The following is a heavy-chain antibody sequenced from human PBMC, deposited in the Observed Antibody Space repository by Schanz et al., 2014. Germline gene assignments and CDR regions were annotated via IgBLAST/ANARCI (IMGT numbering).Heavy chain of an antibody. J-gene: IGHJ4*02. CDR2: ISASGGDT. CDR1: ESTFSTDA. V-gene: IGHV3-23*01. CDR3: ARGGPAYYFDD. Sequence: DVHLLESGGGLVQPGGSLRLSCAASESTFSTDAMSWVRQAPGKGLEWLSVISASGGDTYYADSVKGRFTISRDNSKNTVYIQMNSLRAEDTAVYYCARGGPAYYFDDWGQGTLVTVSS.